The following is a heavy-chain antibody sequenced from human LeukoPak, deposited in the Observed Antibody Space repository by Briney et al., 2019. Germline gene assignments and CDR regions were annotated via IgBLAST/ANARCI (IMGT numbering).Heavy chain of an antibody. J-gene: IGHJ4*02. CDR2: ISSNGAYI. V-gene: IGHV3-21*01. CDR3: ARDPSVGYFDY. CDR1: GFTFSAYT. Sequence: GGSLRLSCAASGFTFSAYTIAWVRQAPGKGLEWVSSISSNGAYIYYADSVRGRFTISRDNAKNSLYLHMNSLRAEDTAVYYCARDPSVGYFDYWGQGTLVTVSS. D-gene: IGHD1-26*01.